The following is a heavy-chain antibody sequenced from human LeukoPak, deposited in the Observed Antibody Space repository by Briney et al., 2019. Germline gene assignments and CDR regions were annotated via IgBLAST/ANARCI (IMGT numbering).Heavy chain of an antibody. Sequence: GASVKVSCKASGYTFTSYAISWVRQAPGQGLEWMGRIIPILGIANYAQKFKGRVTITADKSTSTAYMELSSLRSEDTAVYYCARDSMYSSSSDYWGQGTLVTVSS. J-gene: IGHJ4*02. CDR2: IIPILGIA. V-gene: IGHV1-69*04. CDR1: GYTFTSYA. CDR3: ARDSMYSSSSDY. D-gene: IGHD6-6*01.